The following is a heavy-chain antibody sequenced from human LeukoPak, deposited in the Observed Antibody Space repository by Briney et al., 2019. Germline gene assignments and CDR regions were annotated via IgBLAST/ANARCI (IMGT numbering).Heavy chain of an antibody. CDR1: GFLFTSYW. J-gene: IGHJ3*02. V-gene: IGHV3-7*01. CDR2: IKENGNEQ. D-gene: IGHD4-11*01. CDR3: ARGPGDYDASDI. Sequence: GGSLRLSCEASGFLFTSYWMSWVRQAPGKGPEWVAHIKENGNEQYYADSVKGRFTISRDNVKQSLCLQMNNLRVEDTAVYYCARGPGDYDASDIWGQGTMVTVPS.